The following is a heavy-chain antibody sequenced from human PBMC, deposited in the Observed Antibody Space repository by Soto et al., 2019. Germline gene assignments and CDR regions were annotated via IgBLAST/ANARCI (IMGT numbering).Heavy chain of an antibody. D-gene: IGHD3-22*01. V-gene: IGHV1-69*01. CDR3: ASQLYTLEGGDSSGYLGY. CDR2: IIPIFGTA. J-gene: IGHJ4*02. Sequence: QVQLVQSGAEVKKPGSSVKVSCKASGGTFSSYAISWVRQAPGQGLEWMGGIIPIFGTANYAQKFQGRVTITADESTSTAYMELSSLRSEDTAVYYCASQLYTLEGGDSSGYLGYWGQGTLVTVSS. CDR1: GGTFSSYA.